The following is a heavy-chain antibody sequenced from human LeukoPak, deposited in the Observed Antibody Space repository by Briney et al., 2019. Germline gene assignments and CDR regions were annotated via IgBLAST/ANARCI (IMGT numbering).Heavy chain of an antibody. CDR3: VMVRGVIFDY. D-gene: IGHD3-10*01. V-gene: IGHV1-2*02. J-gene: IGHJ4*02. CDR1: GYTFTGYY. Sequence: ASLKVSCKASGYTFTGYYMHWVRQAPGQGLEWMGWINPNSGGTNYAQKFQGRVTMTRDTSISTAYMELSRLRSDDAAVYYCVMVRGVIFDYWGQGTLVTVSS. CDR2: INPNSGGT.